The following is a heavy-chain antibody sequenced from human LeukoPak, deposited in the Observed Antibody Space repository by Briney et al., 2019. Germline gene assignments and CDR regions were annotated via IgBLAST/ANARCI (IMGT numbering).Heavy chain of an antibody. J-gene: IGHJ4*02. CDR2: IYHSGNT. CDR3: ARDRNYYDSSGYYFAN. D-gene: IGHD3-22*01. Sequence: SETLSLTCTVSGGSVSSGSSFWSWIRQPPGKGLEWIGYIYHSGNTNYNPSLKSRVTISVDTSKSQLSLKLNSVTAADTAVYYCARDRNYYDSSGYYFANWGQGTLVTVSS. V-gene: IGHV4-61*01. CDR1: GGSVSSGSSF.